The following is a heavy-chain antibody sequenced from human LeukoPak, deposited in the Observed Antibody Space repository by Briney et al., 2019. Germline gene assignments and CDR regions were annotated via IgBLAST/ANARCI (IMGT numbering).Heavy chain of an antibody. D-gene: IGHD3-10*01. CDR2: INPKIGGT. CDR1: GYTFAGYY. Sequence: ASVKVSCKASGYTFAGYYMHWVRQAPGQGLEWMGWINPKIGGTNYAQKFQGRVTMTRDTSISTAYMELSRLRSDDTAVYYCAREIGSGSFLDNWGQGTLITVSS. CDR3: AREIGSGSFLDN. J-gene: IGHJ4*02. V-gene: IGHV1-2*02.